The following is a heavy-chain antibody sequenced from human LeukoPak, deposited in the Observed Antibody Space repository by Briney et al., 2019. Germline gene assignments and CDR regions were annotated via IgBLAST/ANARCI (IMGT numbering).Heavy chain of an antibody. D-gene: IGHD4-17*01. CDR2: IYHSGST. J-gene: IGHJ4*02. V-gene: IGHV4-38-2*01. CDR3: ARVYGDGVDY. CDR1: GYSISSGYY. Sequence: SETLSLTCAVSGYSISSGYYWGWIRQPPGKGLEWIGSIYHSGSTYYNPSLKSRVTISVDTSKNQFSLKLSSVTAADTAVYYCARVYGDGVDYWGQGTLVTVSS.